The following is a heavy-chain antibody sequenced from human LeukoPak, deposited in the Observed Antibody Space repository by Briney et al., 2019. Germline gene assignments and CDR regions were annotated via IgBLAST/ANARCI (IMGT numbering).Heavy chain of an antibody. CDR2: INSNSGGT. CDR1: GYTFTSYY. Sequence: ASVKVSCKASGYTFTSYYMHWVRQAPGQGREWMGWINSNSGGTNYAQKFQGRVTITRDTSISTAYMELSRVRSDDTAVYFCERDYYYDISGHSPLDYWGQGTLVSVSS. CDR3: ERDYYYDISGHSPLDY. V-gene: IGHV1-2*02. D-gene: IGHD3-22*01. J-gene: IGHJ4*02.